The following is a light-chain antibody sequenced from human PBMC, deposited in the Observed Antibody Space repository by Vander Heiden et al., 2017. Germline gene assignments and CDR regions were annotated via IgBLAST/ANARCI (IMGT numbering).Light chain of an antibody. CDR3: MQALQTPWT. V-gene: IGKV2-28*01. CDR1: QSLLHSHGYTY. Sequence: IVMTLSPPSLPVIPGEPASIPCRSNQSLLHSHGYTYLDWYLQKPGQSPQLLIYLGSNRASGVPDRFSGSGSGTDFTLKISRVEAEDVGVYYCMQALQTPWTFGQGTRVEIK. J-gene: IGKJ1*01. CDR2: LGS.